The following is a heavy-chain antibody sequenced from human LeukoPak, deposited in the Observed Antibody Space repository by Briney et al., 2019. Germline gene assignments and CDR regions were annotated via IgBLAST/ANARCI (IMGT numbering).Heavy chain of an antibody. CDR1: GFTFSSYG. Sequence: GGSLRLSXAASGFTFSSYGMHWVRQAPGKGLEWVAFIRYDGSNKYYADSVKGRFTISRDNSKNTLYLQMNSLRAEDTAVYYCAKVATTEMATITSDYWGQGTLVTVSS. V-gene: IGHV3-30*02. D-gene: IGHD5-24*01. J-gene: IGHJ4*02. CDR2: IRYDGSNK. CDR3: AKVATTEMATITSDY.